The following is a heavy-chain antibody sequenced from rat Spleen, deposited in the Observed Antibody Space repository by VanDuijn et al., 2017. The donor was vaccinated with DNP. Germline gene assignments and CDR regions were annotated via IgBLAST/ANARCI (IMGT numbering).Heavy chain of an antibody. CDR1: GFTFSKYY. CDR2: INPGGYIA. J-gene: IGHJ2*01. V-gene: IGHV5S11*01. CDR3: VRHDPISSISAFDY. Sequence: EVQLVETGGGLVQPGRSMKVSCAASGFTFSKYYMAWVRQAPAEGLEWVASINPGGYIAYYRDSVKGRFTISRDNAESTLSLQMDSLRSEETATYFCVRHDPISSISAFDYWGQGLMVSVSS. D-gene: IGHD1-2*01.